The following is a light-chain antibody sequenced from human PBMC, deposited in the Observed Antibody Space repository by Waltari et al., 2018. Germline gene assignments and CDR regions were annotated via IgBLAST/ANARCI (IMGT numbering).Light chain of an antibody. Sequence: QSVLTQPPSTSGTPGQRVTISCSGSNSXTGSYTVNWYQQLPGTAPKLLIYSNTQRPSGVPDRFSGSKSGTSASLAISGLQAEDEADYYCASWDDSLNGGVFGGGTKLTVL. J-gene: IGLJ2*01. CDR3: ASWDDSLNGGV. V-gene: IGLV1-44*01. CDR1: NSXTGSYT. CDR2: SNT.